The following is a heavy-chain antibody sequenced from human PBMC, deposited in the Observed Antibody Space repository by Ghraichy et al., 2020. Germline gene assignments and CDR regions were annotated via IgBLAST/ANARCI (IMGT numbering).Heavy chain of an antibody. CDR2: INHSGST. V-gene: IGHV4-34*01. Sequence: SQTLSLTCAVYGGSFSGYYWSWIRQPPGKGLEWIGEINHSGSTNYNPSLKSRVTISVDTSKNQFSLKPSSVTAADTAVYYCARGTRGNVLRFLEWLPPRAAAFDIWGQGTMVTVSS. J-gene: IGHJ3*02. D-gene: IGHD3-3*01. CDR1: GGSFSGYY. CDR3: ARGTRGNVLRFLEWLPPRAAAFDI.